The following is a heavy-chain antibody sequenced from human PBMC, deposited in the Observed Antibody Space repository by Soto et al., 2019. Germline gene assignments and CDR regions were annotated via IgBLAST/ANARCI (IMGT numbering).Heavy chain of an antibody. CDR1: GGSISISGYY. CDR2: IYYSGST. V-gene: IGHV4-39*01. J-gene: IGHJ3*02. CDR3: ARELGYCSGGNCYSLNAFDI. D-gene: IGHD2-15*01. Sequence: SETLSLTCTVSGGSISISGYYWVLIRQPPGKGLEWIASIYYSGSTYYNPSLKSRVTIYGDTSKNQFSLKLSSVTAADTAVYYCARELGYCSGGNCYSLNAFDIWGQGTMVTVSS.